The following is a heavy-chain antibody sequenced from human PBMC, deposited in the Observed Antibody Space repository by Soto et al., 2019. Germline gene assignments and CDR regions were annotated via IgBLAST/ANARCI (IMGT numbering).Heavy chain of an antibody. CDR3: ARGEVRGPFDI. Sequence: PSETLSLTCTVSGGSMNSHAYYWSWICQPPGKGLEWIGYIHNSGSTYYNPSLKSRLTISSDMSKNQFSLRLNSVTAADTALYFFARGEVRGPFDIWGQGTKVTVSS. CDR1: GGSMNSHAYY. J-gene: IGHJ3*02. CDR2: IHNSGST. V-gene: IGHV4-30-4*01. D-gene: IGHD3-10*01.